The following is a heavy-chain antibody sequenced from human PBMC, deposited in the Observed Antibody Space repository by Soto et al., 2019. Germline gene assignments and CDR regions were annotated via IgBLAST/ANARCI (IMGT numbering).Heavy chain of an antibody. CDR3: AKDGEGLYYYESSGPKSWFEA. V-gene: IGHV3-30*18. CDR2: LSYAGSNK. Sequence: GGSLRLSCAASGITFRRYVMHWVRQAPGKGLEWVAILSYAGSNKYYADSQKGRFTISRDDSNNTLYLQMNSLRAEDTAVYYCAKDGEGLYYYESSGPKSWFEAWGQGT. CDR1: GITFRRYV. J-gene: IGHJ5*02. D-gene: IGHD3-22*01.